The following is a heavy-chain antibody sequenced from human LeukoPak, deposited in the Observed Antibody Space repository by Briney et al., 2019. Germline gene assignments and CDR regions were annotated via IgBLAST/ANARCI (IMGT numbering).Heavy chain of an antibody. Sequence: SQTLSLTCTVSGDSISSGDYYWSWVRQPAGKGLEWIGRISSSGSTNYNPSLKSRVTISVDTSKNQFSLKLSSVTAADTAVYFCARGPYSYDSSGAFDIWGQGTMVTVSS. J-gene: IGHJ3*02. CDR3: ARGPYSYDSSGAFDI. CDR1: GDSISSGDYY. D-gene: IGHD3-22*01. CDR2: ISSSGST. V-gene: IGHV4-61*02.